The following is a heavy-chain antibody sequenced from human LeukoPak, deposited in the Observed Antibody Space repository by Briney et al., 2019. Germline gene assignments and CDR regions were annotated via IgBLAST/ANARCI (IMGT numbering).Heavy chain of an antibody. V-gene: IGHV3-23*01. D-gene: IGHD5/OR15-5a*01. CDR1: GFTFTTVA. J-gene: IGHJ5*02. CDR2: IGGTGVST. CDR3: GKGPGYSVYDNLPHH. Sequence: GGSLRLSCAASGFTFTTVAMTWVRQAPGKGLEWVSYIGGTGVSTYYADSVKGRFTISRDNSKNTLNLQMDSLRADDTAVYYCGKGPGYSVYDNLPHHWGQGTLVTVSS.